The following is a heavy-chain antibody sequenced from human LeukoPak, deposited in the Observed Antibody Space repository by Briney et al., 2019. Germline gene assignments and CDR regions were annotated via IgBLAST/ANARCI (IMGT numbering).Heavy chain of an antibody. CDR1: GGSISSGSYY. J-gene: IGHJ4*02. Sequence: SETLSLTCTVSGGSISSGSYYWSWIRQPAGKGLEWIGRIYISGSTNYNPSLKSRVTMSVDTSKNQFSLKLCSVTAADTAVYYCARDRGTWNDDGFDYWGQGTLVTVSS. CDR3: ARDRGTWNDDGFDY. D-gene: IGHD1-1*01. CDR2: IYISGST. V-gene: IGHV4-61*02.